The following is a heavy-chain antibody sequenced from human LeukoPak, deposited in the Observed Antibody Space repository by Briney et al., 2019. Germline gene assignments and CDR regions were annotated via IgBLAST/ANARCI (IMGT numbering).Heavy chain of an antibody. J-gene: IGHJ5*02. Sequence: SGGSLRLSCAASGFTFSSYSMNWVRQAPGKGLEWVSYISSSSSTIYYADSVKGRFTISRDNAKNSLYLQMNSLRDEDTAVYYCARDSPYCGGDCYEFDPWGQGTLVTVSS. CDR1: GFTFSSYS. D-gene: IGHD2-21*02. CDR3: ARDSPYCGGDCYEFDP. CDR2: ISSSSSTI. V-gene: IGHV3-48*02.